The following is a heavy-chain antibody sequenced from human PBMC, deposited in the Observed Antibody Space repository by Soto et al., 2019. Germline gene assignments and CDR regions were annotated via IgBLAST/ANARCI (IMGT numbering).Heavy chain of an antibody. CDR1: VYTFTGYY. D-gene: IGHD3-10*01. V-gene: IGHV1-69*13. CDR3: ARGEGWFGELLNNWFDP. CDR2: INPICGTT. Sequence: PVKGSCKASVYTFTGYYMHWGRQAPGKGLEWMGGINPICGTTNYAQKFQGRVTITADESTSTAYMELSSLRSEDTAVYLCARGEGWFGELLNNWFDPWGQGTLVTVSS. J-gene: IGHJ5*02.